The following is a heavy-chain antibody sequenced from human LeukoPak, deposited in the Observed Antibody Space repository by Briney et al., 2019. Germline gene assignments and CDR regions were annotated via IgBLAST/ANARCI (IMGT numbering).Heavy chain of an antibody. D-gene: IGHD3-9*01. CDR1: GITFSSYS. CDR3: ARGADSGYSSDN. CDR2: ISSSSSTI. V-gene: IGHV3-48*01. J-gene: IGHJ4*02. Sequence: GGSLRLSCAASGITFSSYSMNWVRQAPGKGLEWVSYISSSSSTIYYADSVKGRFTISRDNAKKSLYLQMNSLRAEDTAVYYCARGADSGYSSDNWGQGTLVSVSS.